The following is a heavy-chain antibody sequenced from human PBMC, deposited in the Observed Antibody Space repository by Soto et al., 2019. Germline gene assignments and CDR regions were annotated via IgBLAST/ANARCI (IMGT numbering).Heavy chain of an antibody. D-gene: IGHD3-22*01. CDR3: ARRSGYYHDAFDI. J-gene: IGHJ3*02. V-gene: IGHV1-46*01. Sequence: QVQLVQSGAEVKKPGASVKVSCKASGYTFTSYYMHWVRQAPGQGLEWMGIINPSGGSTSYAQKFQGRVTMTRDTSTSTVYMELSRLRSDDTAVYYCARRSGYYHDAFDIWGQGTMVTVSS. CDR2: INPSGGST. CDR1: GYTFTSYY.